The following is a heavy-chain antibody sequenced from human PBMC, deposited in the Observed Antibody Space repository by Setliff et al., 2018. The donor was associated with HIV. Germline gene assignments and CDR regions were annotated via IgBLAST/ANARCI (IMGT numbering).Heavy chain of an antibody. CDR2: IYHSGGT. V-gene: IGHV4-38-2*01. D-gene: IGHD3-3*01. CDR3: ARVPFTTGFDY. J-gene: IGHJ4*02. CDR1: GYSISSGYY. Sequence: SETLSLTCAVSGYSISSGYYWGWIRQPPGRGLEWIGNIYHSGGTHYNPSLRSRVTISVDTSNNHFSLKLSSVAAADTAVCYCARVPFTTGFDYWGQGILVTVSA.